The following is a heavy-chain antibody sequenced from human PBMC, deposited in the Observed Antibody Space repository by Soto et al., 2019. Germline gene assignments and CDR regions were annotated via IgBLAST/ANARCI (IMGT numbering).Heavy chain of an antibody. D-gene: IGHD2-8*01. CDR1: GFTFSNYA. V-gene: IGHV3-30-3*01. CDR2: ISHDGVNR. J-gene: IGHJ3*02. CDR3: ARGLKFSHKDALNI. Sequence: QVQVVESGGGVVQPGRSLRLSCSASGFTFSNYAMHWVRQAPGKGLEWVAVISHDGVNRYYADSVKGRYTISRKNSRNMLSLEMNSLRLEDTAVYYFARGLKFSHKDALNIWGQGTTVTVSS.